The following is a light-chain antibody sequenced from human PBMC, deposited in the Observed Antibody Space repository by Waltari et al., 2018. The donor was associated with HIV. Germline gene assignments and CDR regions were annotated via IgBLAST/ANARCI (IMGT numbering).Light chain of an antibody. V-gene: IGKV1-39*01. J-gene: IGKJ1*01. CDR1: QEISSY. Sequence: DIQMTQSPSSLSAFVGDRAIITCRASQEISSYLNWYQQKPGKAPRLLIYAASSLQSGVPSRFSGSGSGTEFTLTINSLQPEDFATYYCQQSYKTPETFGQGTKVETK. CDR2: AAS. CDR3: QQSYKTPET.